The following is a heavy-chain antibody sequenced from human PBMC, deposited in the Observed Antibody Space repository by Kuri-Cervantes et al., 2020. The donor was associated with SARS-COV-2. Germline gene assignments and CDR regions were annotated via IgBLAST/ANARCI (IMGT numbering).Heavy chain of an antibody. V-gene: IGHV3-7*05. CDR2: IKQDGSGK. CDR3: ARDSITMVQGVTSDAFDI. D-gene: IGHD3-10*01. J-gene: IGHJ3*02. CDR1: GFTFSSYW. Sequence: GESLKISCAASGFTFSSYWMNWVRQAPGKGLEWVASIKQDGSGKYYVDSVKGRFTISRDNAKNSLFLQMNSLRAEDTAVYYCARDSITMVQGVTSDAFDIWGQGTMVTVSS.